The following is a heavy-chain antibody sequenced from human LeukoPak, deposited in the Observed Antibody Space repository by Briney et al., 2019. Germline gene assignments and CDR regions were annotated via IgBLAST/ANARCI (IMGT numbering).Heavy chain of an antibody. V-gene: IGHV4-59*01. Sequence: KPSETLSLTCTVSGGSISGYYLSWIRQPPGKGLEWIGYIYDTGSTNYSPSLKSRVTISVDTSKNQFSLKLRSVTAADTAVYYCARDFHSSSWVYFHHWGQGTLVTVSS. J-gene: IGHJ1*01. CDR2: IYDTGST. CDR3: ARDFHSSSWVYFHH. CDR1: GGSISGYY. D-gene: IGHD6-13*01.